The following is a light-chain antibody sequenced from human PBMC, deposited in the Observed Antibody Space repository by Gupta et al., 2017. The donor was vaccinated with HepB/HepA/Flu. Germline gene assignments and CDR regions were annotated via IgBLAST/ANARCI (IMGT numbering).Light chain of an antibody. J-gene: IGLJ3*02. V-gene: IGLV2-14*01. CDR3: CSYTNSSTNNCV. CDR1: SSDVGGYNY. CDR2: EGN. Sequence: QSALTQPASGAGSPGQSITITCTGTSSDVGGYNYVSWYQQHPGKAPKLMIYEGNNRPSGVSNRCSGSNYGTTASPTLTILEPEEEAEDDYCSYTNSSTNNCVFGGGTKITVL.